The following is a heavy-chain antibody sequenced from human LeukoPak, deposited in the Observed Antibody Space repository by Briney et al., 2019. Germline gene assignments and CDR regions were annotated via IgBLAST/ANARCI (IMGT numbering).Heavy chain of an antibody. CDR3: ARTSGPYDFWSGYPNWFDP. D-gene: IGHD3-3*01. J-gene: IGHJ5*02. CDR2: IYHSGST. CDR1: GGSISSGGYS. V-gene: IGHV4-30-2*01. Sequence: SQTLSLTCAVSGGSISSGGYSRSWIRQPPGKGLEWIGYIYHSGSTYYNPSLKSRVTISVDRSKNQFSLKLSSVTAADTAVYYCARTSGPYDFWSGYPNWFDPWGQGTLVTVSS.